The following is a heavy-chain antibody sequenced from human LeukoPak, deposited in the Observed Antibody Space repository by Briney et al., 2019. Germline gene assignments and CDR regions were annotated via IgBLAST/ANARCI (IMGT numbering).Heavy chain of an antibody. CDR2: IIPIFGTA. CDR3: ARDEEEMATFL. V-gene: IGHV1-69*01. Sequence: ASVKVSCKASGGTFISYAISWVRQAPGQGLEWMGGIIPIFGTANYAQKFQGRVTITADESTSTAYMELSSLRSEDTAVYYCARDEEEMATFLWGQGTLVTVSS. D-gene: IGHD5-24*01. CDR1: GGTFISYA. J-gene: IGHJ4*02.